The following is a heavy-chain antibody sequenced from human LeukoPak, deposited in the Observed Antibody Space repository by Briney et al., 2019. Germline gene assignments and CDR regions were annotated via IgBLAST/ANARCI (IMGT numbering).Heavy chain of an antibody. V-gene: IGHV3-23*01. J-gene: IGHJ4*02. CDR3: AKDRDSSSYYFDY. CDR1: EFIFSDYA. Sequence: GGSLRLSCAASEFIFSDYAMNWVRQAPGKGLDWVSAISGSGGSTYYADSVKGRFTISRDNSKNALYLQMNSLRAEDTAVYYCAKDRDSSSYYFDYWGQGTLVSVPS. CDR2: ISGSGGST. D-gene: IGHD6-6*01.